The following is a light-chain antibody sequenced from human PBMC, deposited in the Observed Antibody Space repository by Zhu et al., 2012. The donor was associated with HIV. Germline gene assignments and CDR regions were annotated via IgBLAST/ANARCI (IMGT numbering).Light chain of an antibody. CDR2: GAS. CDR3: QQYNNWPFT. Sequence: EIVMTQSPATLSESPGERATLSCRASQSIINKLAWYQQKPGQAPRLLIYGASTRATGIPARFSGSGSGTEFTLTISSLQSEDLAIYYCQQYNNWPFTFGPGTKVDIK. V-gene: IGKV3-15*01. CDR1: QSIINK. J-gene: IGKJ3*01.